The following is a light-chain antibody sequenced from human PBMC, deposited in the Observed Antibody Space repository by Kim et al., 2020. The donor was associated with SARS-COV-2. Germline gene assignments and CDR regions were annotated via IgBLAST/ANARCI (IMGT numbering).Light chain of an antibody. Sequence: EIVMTQSPATLSVSPGERATLSCRASQSFSSNLAWYQQKPGQAPRLLIYGASTRATGIPARFSGSGSGTEFTLTISSLQSEDFAVYYFQQNNNWPRGTFVQGTKVGIK. J-gene: IGKJ1*01. CDR1: QSFSSN. CDR3: QQNNNWPRGT. V-gene: IGKV3-15*01. CDR2: GAS.